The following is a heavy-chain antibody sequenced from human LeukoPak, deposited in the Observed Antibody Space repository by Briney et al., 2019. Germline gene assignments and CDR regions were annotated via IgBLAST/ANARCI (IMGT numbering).Heavy chain of an antibody. CDR3: AKEHLIAVAGQTPVESRYYYYYGIDV. CDR2: ISYDGSNK. D-gene: IGHD6-19*01. J-gene: IGHJ6*02. V-gene: IGHV3-30*18. CDR1: GFTFSSYG. Sequence: PGGSLRLSCAASGFTFSSYGMHWVRQAPGKGLEWVAVISYDGSNKYYADSVKGRFTISRDNSKNTLYLQMNSLRAEDTAVYYCAKEHLIAVAGQTPVESRYYYYYGIDVCGQGATVTVSS.